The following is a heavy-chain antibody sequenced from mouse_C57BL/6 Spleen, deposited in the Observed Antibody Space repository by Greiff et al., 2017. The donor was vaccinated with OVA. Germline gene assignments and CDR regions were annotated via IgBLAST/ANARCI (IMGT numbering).Heavy chain of an antibody. CDR1: GYTFTDYE. Sequence: QVHVKQSGAELVRPGASVTLSCKASGYTFTDYEMHWVKQTPVHGLEWIGAIDPETGGTAYNQKFKGKAILTADKSSSTAYMELRSLTSEDSAVYYCTRDGLLRFDYWGQGTTLTVSS. CDR2: IDPETGGT. J-gene: IGHJ2*01. V-gene: IGHV1-15*01. CDR3: TRDGLLRFDY. D-gene: IGHD1-1*01.